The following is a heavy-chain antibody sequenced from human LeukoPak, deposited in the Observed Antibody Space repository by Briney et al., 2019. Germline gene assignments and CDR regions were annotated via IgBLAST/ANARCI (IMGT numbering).Heavy chain of an antibody. D-gene: IGHD1-26*01. CDR2: IYSGGRT. J-gene: IGHJ4*02. CDR1: RFTVSSNY. CDR3: ARVFSGTYLNYHHFDY. V-gene: IGHV3-66*01. Sequence: GGSLRLSCAASRFTVSSNYMSWVRQAPGKGLEWVSVIYSGGRTEYADSVKGRFTISRDSSKNTLYLQMNSLTAEDTAVYYCARVFSGTYLNYHHFDYWGQGTLVTVSS.